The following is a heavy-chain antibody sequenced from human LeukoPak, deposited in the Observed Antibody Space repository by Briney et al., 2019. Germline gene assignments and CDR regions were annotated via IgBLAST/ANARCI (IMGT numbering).Heavy chain of an antibody. J-gene: IGHJ2*01. CDR1: GESFSSYF. CDR3: ARLRSTYWYFDL. Sequence: SETLSLTCAGYGESFSSYFWSWIRQPPGKGLEWIGEINHSGSTNYNASLKSRVTMSVDTSKNQFSLKLSSVTAADTAVYYCARLRSTYWYFDLWGRGTLVTVSS. V-gene: IGHV4-34*01. CDR2: INHSGST. D-gene: IGHD4-17*01.